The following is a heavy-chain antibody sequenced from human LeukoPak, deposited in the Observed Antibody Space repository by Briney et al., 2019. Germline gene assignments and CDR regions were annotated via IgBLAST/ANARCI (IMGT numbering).Heavy chain of an antibody. J-gene: IGHJ4*02. CDR3: ASRLIVRGYYFDN. CDR1: GGSISSNNW. CDR2: INHSGTT. D-gene: IGHD3-10*01. Sequence: SEALSLTCAVSGGSISSNNWWSWVRQAPGKGLEWIGEINHSGTTNYNPSLKSRVTTSVNKSKNQFSLKLSSVTAADTAVYYCASRLIVRGYYFDNWGQGTLVTVSS. V-gene: IGHV4-4*02.